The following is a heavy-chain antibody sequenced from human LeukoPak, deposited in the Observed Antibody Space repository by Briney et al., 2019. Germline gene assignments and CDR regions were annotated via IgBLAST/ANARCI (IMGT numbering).Heavy chain of an antibody. D-gene: IGHD2-21*02. CDR3: ARRWAYCGGDCDYYFDY. Sequence: PGESLQISCKGSGYSFTSYWIGWVRQLPGKGLEWMGIIYPGDSDTRYSPSFQGQVTISADKSISTAYLQWSSLKASDTAMYYCARRWAYCGGDCDYYFDYWGQGTLVTVSS. CDR2: IYPGDSDT. J-gene: IGHJ4*02. V-gene: IGHV5-51*01. CDR1: GYSFTSYW.